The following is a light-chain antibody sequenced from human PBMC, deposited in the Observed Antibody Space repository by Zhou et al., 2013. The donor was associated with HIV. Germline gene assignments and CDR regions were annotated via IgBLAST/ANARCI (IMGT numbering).Light chain of an antibody. J-gene: IGKJ4*01. Sequence: DVQLTQSPSLLSASVGDSVTITCRASEGISTYLAWYQQRPGKAPRLLIYGASILQRGVPSRFSGSGFGTQFILTISRLEPEDFAVYYCQQYGTSPVTFGGGTKIEIK. V-gene: IGKV1-9*01. CDR3: QQYGTSPVT. CDR1: EGISTY. CDR2: GAS.